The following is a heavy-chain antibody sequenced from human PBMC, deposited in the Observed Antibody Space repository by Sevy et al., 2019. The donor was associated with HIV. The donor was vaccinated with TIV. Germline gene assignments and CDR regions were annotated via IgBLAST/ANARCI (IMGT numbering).Heavy chain of an antibody. CDR2: ISGSGGST. J-gene: IGHJ6*03. CDR3: AKGGAGYCSSTSCYSPYYYYMDV. D-gene: IGHD2-2*01. Sequence: LSLTCAASGFTFSSYAMSWVRQAPGKGLEWVSAISGSGGSTYYADSVKGRFTISRDNSKNTLYLQMNSLRAEDTAVYYCAKGGAGYCSSTSCYSPYYYYMDVWGKGTTVTVSS. V-gene: IGHV3-23*01. CDR1: GFTFSSYA.